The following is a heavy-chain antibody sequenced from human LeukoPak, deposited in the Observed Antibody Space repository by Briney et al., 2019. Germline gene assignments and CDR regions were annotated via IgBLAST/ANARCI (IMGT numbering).Heavy chain of an antibody. CDR2: ISAYNGNT. CDR3: ARDWGSSWPDAFDI. V-gene: IGHV1-18*01. CDR1: GYTFTSYG. J-gene: IGHJ3*02. D-gene: IGHD6-13*01. Sequence: ASVKVSCKASGYTFTSYGISWVRQAPGQGLEWMGWISAYNGNTNYAQKFQGRVTMTTDTSTSTAYMELRSLRSDDTAVYYCARDWGSSWPDAFDIWGQGTMVTASS.